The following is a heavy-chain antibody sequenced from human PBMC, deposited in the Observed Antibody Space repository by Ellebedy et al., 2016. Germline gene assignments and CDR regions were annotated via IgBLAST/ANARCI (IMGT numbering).Heavy chain of an antibody. CDR1: GFTFSSFT. J-gene: IGHJ4*02. CDR3: ARALIGGKNY. CDR2: ISVSGGST. D-gene: IGHD3-16*01. Sequence: GESLKISXAASGFTFSSFTMTWVRQAPGKGLEWVSSISVSGGSTYYADSVKGRFTISRDNSKSTLYLQMNSLRAEDTAVYYCARALIGGKNYWGQGTLVTVSS. V-gene: IGHV3-23*01.